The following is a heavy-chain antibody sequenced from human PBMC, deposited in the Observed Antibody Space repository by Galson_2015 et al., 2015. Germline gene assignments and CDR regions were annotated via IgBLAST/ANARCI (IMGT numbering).Heavy chain of an antibody. D-gene: IGHD3-10*01. CDR2: IRSKAYGGTT. CDR3: TREDRLETYYYGSGRFDP. V-gene: IGHV3-49*03. J-gene: IGHJ5*02. Sequence: SLRLSCAASGFTFGDYAMSWFRQAPGKGLEWVGFIRSKAYGGTTEYAASVKGRFTISRDDSKSIAYLQMNSLKTEDTAVYYCTREDRLETYYYGSGRFDPWGQGTLVTVSS. CDR1: GFTFGDYA.